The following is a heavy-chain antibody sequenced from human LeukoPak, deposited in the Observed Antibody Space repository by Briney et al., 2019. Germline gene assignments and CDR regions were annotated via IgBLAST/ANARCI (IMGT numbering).Heavy chain of an antibody. CDR2: INPSGGST. J-gene: IGHJ3*02. Sequence: ASVKVSXKASGYTFTSYYMHWVRQAPGQGLEWMGIINPSGGSTSYAQKFQGRVTMTRDTSTITVYMELSSLRSEDTAVYYCARDFGGDIVVVPAATDAFDIWGQGTMVTVSS. CDR1: GYTFTSYY. D-gene: IGHD2-2*01. CDR3: ARDFGGDIVVVPAATDAFDI. V-gene: IGHV1-46*03.